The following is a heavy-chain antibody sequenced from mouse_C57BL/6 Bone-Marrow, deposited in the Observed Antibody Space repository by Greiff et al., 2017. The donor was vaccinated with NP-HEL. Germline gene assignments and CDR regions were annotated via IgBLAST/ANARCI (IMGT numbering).Heavy chain of an antibody. J-gene: IGHJ3*01. V-gene: IGHV5-9*01. CDR3: ARHEELPGFAY. D-gene: IGHD1-3*01. CDR2: ISGGGGNT. CDR1: GFSFSSYT. Sequence: EVQGVESGGGLVKPGGSLKLSCAASGFSFSSYTMSWVRQTPEKRLEWVATISGGGGNTYYPDSVKGRFTISRDNAKNTLYLQMSSLRSEDTALYYCARHEELPGFAYWGQGTLVTVSA.